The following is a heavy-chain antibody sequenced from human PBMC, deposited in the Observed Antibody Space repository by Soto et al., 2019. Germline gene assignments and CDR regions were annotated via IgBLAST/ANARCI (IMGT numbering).Heavy chain of an antibody. Sequence: DLEWIGYIYYSGSTYYNPSLKSRVTISVDTSKNQFSLKLSSVTAADTAVYYCASQTLYGDYGPNWGQGTLVTVSS. CDR3: ASQTLYGDYGPN. V-gene: IGHV4-31*02. CDR2: IYYSGST. J-gene: IGHJ4*02. D-gene: IGHD4-17*01.